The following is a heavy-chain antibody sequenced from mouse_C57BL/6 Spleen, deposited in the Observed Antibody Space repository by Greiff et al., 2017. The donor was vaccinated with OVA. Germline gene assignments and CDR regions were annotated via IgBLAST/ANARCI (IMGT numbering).Heavy chain of an antibody. J-gene: IGHJ4*01. Sequence: QVQLQQPGAELVKPGASVKMSCKASGYTFTSYWITWVKQRPGQGLEWIGDIYPGSGSTNYNEKFKSKATLTVDTSSSTAYMQLSSLTSEDSAVYYCASGAFTTVVDYYAMDYWGQGTSVTVSS. V-gene: IGHV1-55*01. CDR1: GYTFTSYW. CDR2: IYPGSGST. CDR3: ASGAFTTVVDYYAMDY. D-gene: IGHD1-1*01.